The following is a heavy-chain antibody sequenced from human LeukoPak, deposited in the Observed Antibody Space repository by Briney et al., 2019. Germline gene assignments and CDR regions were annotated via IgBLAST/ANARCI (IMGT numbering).Heavy chain of an antibody. V-gene: IGHV3-49*04. D-gene: IGHD5-18*01. CDR2: IRSKDYRGTT. CDR3: SRGPIQLWVHNGVDV. J-gene: IGHJ6*02. Sequence: SLRLSCTTSGFNFGDHAMTWVRQAPGKGLEGVGFIRSKDYRGTTEYAASVKGRFTISRDDSKSVVYLQMNSLKSEDTAVYYCSRGPIQLWVHNGVDVWGQGTTVTVSS. CDR1: GFNFGDHA.